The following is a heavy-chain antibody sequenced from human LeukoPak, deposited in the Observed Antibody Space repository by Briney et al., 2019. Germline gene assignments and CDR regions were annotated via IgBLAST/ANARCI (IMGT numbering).Heavy chain of an antibody. CDR3: ARDVDSSTEGDC. J-gene: IGHJ4*02. CDR1: GFTFSSYG. V-gene: IGHV3-30*03. D-gene: IGHD6-13*01. Sequence: PGRSLRLSCAASGFTFSSYGMHWVRQAPGKGLEWVAVISYDGSNKYYADSVKGRFTISRDNSKNTLYLQMNSLRAEDTAVYYCARDVDSSTEGDCWGQGTLVTVSS. CDR2: ISYDGSNK.